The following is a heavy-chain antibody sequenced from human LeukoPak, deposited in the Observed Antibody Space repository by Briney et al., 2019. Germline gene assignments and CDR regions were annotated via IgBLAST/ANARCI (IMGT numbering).Heavy chain of an antibody. CDR3: ARDVAVAGQTESFDY. J-gene: IGHJ4*02. CDR1: GGSISSSSYY. V-gene: IGHV4-39*07. D-gene: IGHD6-19*01. Sequence: SETLSLTCTVSGGSISSSSYYWGWIRQPPGKGLEWIGSIYYSGSTYYSPSLKSRVTISVDTSKNQFSLKLSSVTAADTAVYYCARDVAVAGQTESFDYWGQGTLVTVSS. CDR2: IYYSGST.